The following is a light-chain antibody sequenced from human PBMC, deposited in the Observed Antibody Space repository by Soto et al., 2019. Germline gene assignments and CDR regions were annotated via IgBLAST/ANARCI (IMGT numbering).Light chain of an antibody. J-gene: IGKJ4*01. CDR1: RTIDTS. CDR3: QQSYSSPST. Sequence: DIQMTQSPSSLSASVGDRVTIASRASRTIDTSVHWYQHKPGKAPVLLIFGASRLQSGVPSRFSGRGSGVDFTLTISSLQPEDFGTYYSQQSYSSPSTFGGGTKVDIK. CDR2: GAS. V-gene: IGKV1-39*01.